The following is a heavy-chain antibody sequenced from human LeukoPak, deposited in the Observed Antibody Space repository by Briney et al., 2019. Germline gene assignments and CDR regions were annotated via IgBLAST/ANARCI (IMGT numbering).Heavy chain of an antibody. CDR1: GYTFTSYG. Sequence: ASVKVSCKASGYTFTSYGISWVRQAPGQGLEWMGWISTYNDNTNYAQKLQDRVTMTTDTSTNTAYMELRSLRSDDTAVYYWATGGGSWYVNYYGMDVWGQGTTVTVSS. CDR3: ATGGGSWYVNYYGMDV. D-gene: IGHD6-13*01. J-gene: IGHJ6*02. CDR2: ISTYNDNT. V-gene: IGHV1-18*01.